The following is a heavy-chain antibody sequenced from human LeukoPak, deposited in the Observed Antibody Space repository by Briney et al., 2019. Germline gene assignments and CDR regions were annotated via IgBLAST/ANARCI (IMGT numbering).Heavy chain of an antibody. CDR2: ISYDGSNK. CDR3: ARPAYCGNNCYYFPDY. Sequence: GGSLRLSCAASGFTFSSYGMHWVRQAPGRGLEWVAVISYDGSNKYYADSVKGRFTISRDNAKNSLYLQMNSLRAEDTAVYYCARPAYCGNNCYYFPDYWGQGTLVTVSS. J-gene: IGHJ4*02. CDR1: GFTFSSYG. D-gene: IGHD2-21*02. V-gene: IGHV3-30*03.